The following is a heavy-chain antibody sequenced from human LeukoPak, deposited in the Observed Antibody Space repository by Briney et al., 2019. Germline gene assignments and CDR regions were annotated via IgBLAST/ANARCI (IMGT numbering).Heavy chain of an antibody. D-gene: IGHD1-26*01. J-gene: IGHJ3*01. CDR1: GYTFTGYY. CDR3: ARAPYSGSHYAGFDF. CDR2: INPNSGGT. V-gene: IGHV1-2*02. Sequence: ASVKVSCKASGYTFTGYYMHWVRQAPGQGLEWMGWINPNSGGTNYAQKFQGRVTMTRDTSISTAYMELSRLRSDDTAVYFCARAPYSGSHYAGFDFWGQGTMVTVSS.